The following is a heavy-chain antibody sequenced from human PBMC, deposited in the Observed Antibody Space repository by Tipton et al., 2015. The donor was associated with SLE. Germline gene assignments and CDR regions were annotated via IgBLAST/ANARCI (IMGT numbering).Heavy chain of an antibody. CDR2: VHYSGTT. CDR3: ARGGYDILTGSKRFDP. V-gene: IGHV4-59*01. Sequence: TLSLTCTVSGGSISSYYWTWIRQTPGKGLEWIGNVHYSGTTNYNPSLKSRVSISVDMSKNEVSLKLTSVTAGDTAVYYCARGGYDILTGSKRFDPWGQGILVTVSS. CDR1: GGSISSYY. D-gene: IGHD3-9*01. J-gene: IGHJ5*02.